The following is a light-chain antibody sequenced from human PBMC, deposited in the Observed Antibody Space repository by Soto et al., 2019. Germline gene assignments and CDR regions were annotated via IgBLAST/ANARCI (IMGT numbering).Light chain of an antibody. V-gene: IGLV2-14*03. J-gene: IGLJ2*01. CDR3: TSWTTSTTMI. CDR2: DVN. Sequence: QSVLTQPASVSGSPGQSITISCTGTRSDIGAYNFVSWYQQHPGEVPKLMLYDVNVRPSGVSNRFSGSKSGNTASLTISGLPAEDEADYYCTSWTTSTTMIFGGGTKVTVL. CDR1: RSDIGAYNF.